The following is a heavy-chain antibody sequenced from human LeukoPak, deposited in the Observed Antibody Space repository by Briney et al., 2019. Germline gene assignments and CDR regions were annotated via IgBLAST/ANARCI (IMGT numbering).Heavy chain of an antibody. CDR2: ITAYNGNT. J-gene: IGHJ3*02. Sequence: GASAKVSCKASGYTFTSYGISWVRQAPGQGLEWMGWITAYNGNTNYAQKLQGRVTMTTDTSTSTAYMELRSLRSDDTAVYYCARDQGSSSWYYHDAFDIWGQGTMVTVSS. CDR1: GYTFTSYG. V-gene: IGHV1-18*01. D-gene: IGHD6-13*01. CDR3: ARDQGSSSWYYHDAFDI.